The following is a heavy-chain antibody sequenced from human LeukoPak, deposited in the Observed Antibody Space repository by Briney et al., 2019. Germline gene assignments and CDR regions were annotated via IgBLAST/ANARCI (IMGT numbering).Heavy chain of an antibody. CDR1: GGSISSYY. Sequence: SETLSLTCTVSGGSISSYYWSWIQQPAGKGLEWIGRIYTSGSTNYNPSLKSRVTISVDTSKIHFSLKLNSVTAADTAVYYCARASSGYYSVSEAFDIWGQGTMVTVSS. CDR2: IYTSGST. J-gene: IGHJ3*02. D-gene: IGHD6-19*01. V-gene: IGHV4-4*07. CDR3: ARASSGYYSVSEAFDI.